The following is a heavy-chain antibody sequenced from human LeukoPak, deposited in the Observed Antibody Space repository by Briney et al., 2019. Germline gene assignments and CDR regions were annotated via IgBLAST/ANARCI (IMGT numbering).Heavy chain of an antibody. V-gene: IGHV4-59*01. D-gene: IGHD2/OR15-2a*01. J-gene: IGHJ2*01. CDR1: GGSISTYY. Sequence: SETLSLTCTVSGGSISTYYWSWIRQPPGKGLEWIAYVYYSGSTNYNPSLKSRVTISVDKSKNQFSLKLSSVTAADTAVYYCAKESNSSDNWYFDLWGRGTLVTVSS. CDR3: AKESNSSDNWYFDL. CDR2: VYYSGST.